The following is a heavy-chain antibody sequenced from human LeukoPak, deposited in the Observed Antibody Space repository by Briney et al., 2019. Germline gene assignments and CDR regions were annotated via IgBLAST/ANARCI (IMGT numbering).Heavy chain of an antibody. CDR2: ISYDGSNK. V-gene: IGHV3-30*18. CDR1: GFTFNNYG. D-gene: IGHD4-23*01. J-gene: IGHJ5*02. CDR3: AKVSQLRFDP. Sequence: PGGSLRLSCAASGFTFNNYGMHWVRQAPGKGLEWVAVISYDGSNKYYADSVKGRFTISRDNSKNTLYLQMNSLRAEDTAVYYCAKVSQLRFDPWGQGTLVTVSS.